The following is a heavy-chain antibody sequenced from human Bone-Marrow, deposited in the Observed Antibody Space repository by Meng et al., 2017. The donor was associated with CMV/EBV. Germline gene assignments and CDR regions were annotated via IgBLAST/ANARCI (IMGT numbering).Heavy chain of an antibody. D-gene: IGHD3-10*01. Sequence: GGSLRLSCAASGFTVSSNYMSWVRQAPGKGLEWVSIIYSGDSTYYADSVKGRFTISRDNSKNTLYLQMNSLRAEDTAVYYCARYSGSYDYYYYGMDVWGQGTTVTASS. CDR2: IYSGDST. CDR3: ARYSGSYDYYYYGMDV. J-gene: IGHJ6*02. V-gene: IGHV3-53*01. CDR1: GFTVSSNY.